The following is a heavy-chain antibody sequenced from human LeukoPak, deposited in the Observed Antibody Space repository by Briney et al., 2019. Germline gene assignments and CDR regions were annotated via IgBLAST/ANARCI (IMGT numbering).Heavy chain of an antibody. D-gene: IGHD3-16*01. CDR1: GFTFSSYG. CDR3: ATGFDLSTLRGGDFDY. V-gene: IGHV3-30*03. CDR2: ISYDGSNK. Sequence: GGSLRLSCAASGFTFSSYGMHWVRQAPGKGLEWVAVISYDGSNKYYADSVKGRFTISRDNSKNTLYLQMNSLRAEDTAVYYCATGFDLSTLRGGDFDYWGQGTLVTVSS. J-gene: IGHJ4*02.